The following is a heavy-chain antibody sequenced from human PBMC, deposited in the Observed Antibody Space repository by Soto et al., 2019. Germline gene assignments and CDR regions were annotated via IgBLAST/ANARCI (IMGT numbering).Heavy chain of an antibody. CDR2: ISWNSGSI. CDR3: AKDYFEKIAVAVGAFDI. V-gene: IGHV3-9*01. J-gene: IGHJ3*02. CDR1: GFTFDDYA. D-gene: IGHD6-19*01. Sequence: PGGSLRLSYAASGFTFDDYAMHWVRQAPGKGLEWVSGISWNSGSIGYADSVKGRFTISRDNAKNSLYLQMNSLRAEDTALYYCAKDYFEKIAVAVGAFDIWGQGTMVTVSS.